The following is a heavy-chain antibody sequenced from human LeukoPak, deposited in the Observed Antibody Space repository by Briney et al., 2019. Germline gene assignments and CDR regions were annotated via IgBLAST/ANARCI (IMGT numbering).Heavy chain of an antibody. J-gene: IGHJ4*02. Sequence: GGSLRLSCAASGFTFSTSWMHWVRQAPGKGLVWVSRTSSDGSITDYADCVKGRFTISRDNAKNTLYLQMNSLRAEDTAVYYCASALRGVITNWGQGTLVTVSS. D-gene: IGHD3-10*01. CDR1: GFTFSTSW. CDR3: ASALRGVITN. CDR2: TSSDGSIT. V-gene: IGHV3-74*01.